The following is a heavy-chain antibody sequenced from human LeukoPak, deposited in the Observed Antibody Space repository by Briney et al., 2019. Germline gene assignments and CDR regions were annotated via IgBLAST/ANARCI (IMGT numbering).Heavy chain of an antibody. D-gene: IGHD3-9*01. CDR2: IRSIAYGGTT. CDR1: GLTFGDYA. J-gene: IGHJ4*02. CDR3: ASSLRYFDPYFDY. Sequence: GSLRLSCTVSGLTFGDYAMSWVRQAPEKGLEWVGFIRSIAYGGTTDYAASVKGRFTISRDDSKSIAYLQMNSLKSEDTAVYYCASSLRYFDPYFDYWGQGILVAVSS. V-gene: IGHV3-49*04.